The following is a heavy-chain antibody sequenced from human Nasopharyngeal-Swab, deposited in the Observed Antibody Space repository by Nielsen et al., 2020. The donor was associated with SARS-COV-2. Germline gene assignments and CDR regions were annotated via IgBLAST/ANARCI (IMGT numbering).Heavy chain of an antibody. D-gene: IGHD6-13*01. V-gene: IGHV4-34*01. CDR1: GGSFSGYY. CDR3: ARWGNSSSWYYFDY. Sequence: GSLRLSCAVYGGSFSGYYWSWIRQPPGKGLEWIGEINHSGSTNYNPSLKSRVTISVDTSKNQFSLKLGSVTAADTAVYYCARWGNSSSWYYFDYWGQGTLVTVSS. J-gene: IGHJ4*02. CDR2: INHSGST.